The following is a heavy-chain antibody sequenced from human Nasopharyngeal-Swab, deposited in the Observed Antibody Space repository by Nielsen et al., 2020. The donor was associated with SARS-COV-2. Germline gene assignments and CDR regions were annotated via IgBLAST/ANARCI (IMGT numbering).Heavy chain of an antibody. CDR2: ISNNGGST. D-gene: IGHD6-19*01. J-gene: IGHJ4*02. Sequence: VRQAPGKGLEYVSAISNNGGSTYYADSVKGRFTISRDNAKNTLYLQMNSLRAEDTAVYYCASSSGWYSGWGQGTLVTVSS. V-gene: IGHV3-64*04. CDR3: ASSSGWYSG.